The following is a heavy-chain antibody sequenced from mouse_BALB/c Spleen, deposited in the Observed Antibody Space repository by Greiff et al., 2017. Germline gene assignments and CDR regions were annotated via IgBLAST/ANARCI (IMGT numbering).Heavy chain of an antibody. CDR3: TRVLLRLGEAFDH. CDR2: ISSGGSYT. J-gene: IGHJ2*01. Sequence: EVQLVESGGGLVKPGGSLKLSCAASGFTFSSYTMSWVRQTPEKRLEWVATISSGGSYTYYPDSVKGLFTISRDNAKNTLYLQMSSLKSEDTAMYYCTRVLLRLGEAFDHWGQGTTLTVSS. CDR1: GFTFSSYT. V-gene: IGHV5-6-4*01. D-gene: IGHD1-2*01.